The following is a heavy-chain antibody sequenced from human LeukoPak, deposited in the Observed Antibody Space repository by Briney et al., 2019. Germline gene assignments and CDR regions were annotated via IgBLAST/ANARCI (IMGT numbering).Heavy chain of an antibody. CDR2: IRSKANNYAT. CDR1: GSIFSGSA. CDR3: IQGYGY. D-gene: IGHD4-17*01. J-gene: IGHJ4*02. Sequence: PGGSLRLSCAASGSIFSGSAMHWVRQASGKGLEWVGRIRSKANNYATAYAASVKGRFTVSRDDSKSTAYLQMNSLKAEDTAVYYCIQGYGYWGQGTLVTVSS. V-gene: IGHV3-73*01.